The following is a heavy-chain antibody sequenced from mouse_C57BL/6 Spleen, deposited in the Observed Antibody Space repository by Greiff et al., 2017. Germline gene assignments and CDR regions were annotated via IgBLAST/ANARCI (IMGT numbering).Heavy chain of an antibody. J-gene: IGHJ4*01. CDR1: GFTFSDYG. D-gene: IGHD1-1*01. V-gene: IGHV5-17*01. CDR2: ISSGSSTI. CDR3: AREDYGSSSPYYSMDY. Sequence: VMLVESGGGLVKPGGSLKLSCAASGFTFSDYGMHWVRQAPEKGLEWVAYISSGSSTIYYADTVKGRFTISRDNAKNTLFLQMTSLRSEDTAMYYCAREDYGSSSPYYSMDYWGQGTSVTVSS.